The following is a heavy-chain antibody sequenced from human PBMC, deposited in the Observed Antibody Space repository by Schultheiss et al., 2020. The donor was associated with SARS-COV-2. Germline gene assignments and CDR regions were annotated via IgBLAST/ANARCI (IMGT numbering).Heavy chain of an antibody. J-gene: IGHJ4*02. Sequence: SETLSLTCTVSGDSVRSTVWWSWVRQPPGKGLEWIGEVSHTGVSKNNPSLKCRVSLSVDNSKNQFSLTLNSVTAADTAVYYCARQQYDFLDYWGRGALVTVSS. V-gene: IGHV4-4*02. CDR3: ARQQYDFLDY. D-gene: IGHD2/OR15-2a*01. CDR1: GDSVRSTVW. CDR2: VSHTGVS.